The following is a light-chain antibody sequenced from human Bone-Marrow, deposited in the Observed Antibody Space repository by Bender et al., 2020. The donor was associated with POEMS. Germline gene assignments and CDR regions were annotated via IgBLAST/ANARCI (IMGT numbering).Light chain of an antibody. CDR2: DDT. CDR1: SIGSKI. CDR3: QVWDSNVDRPD. V-gene: IGLV3-21*02. Sequence: SYVLTQPPSVSVAPGQTARITCGGNSIGSKIVHWYQQKPGQAPVLVVYDDTDRPSGIPERFSGSNSGYTAALTISGVEAEDEADYYCQVWDSNVDRPDFGGGTKLTVL. J-gene: IGLJ2*01.